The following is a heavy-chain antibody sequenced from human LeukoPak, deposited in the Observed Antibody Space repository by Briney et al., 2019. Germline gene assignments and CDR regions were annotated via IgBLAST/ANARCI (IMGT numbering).Heavy chain of an antibody. V-gene: IGHV3-33*01. CDR2: IWYDGSNK. D-gene: IGHD1-26*01. CDR3: ARLSGSYFDH. CDR1: GFTFSSHG. Sequence: GRSLRLSCAASGFTFSSHGMHWGRQAPGKGLEWVAVIWYDGSNKYYADSVKGRFTISRDNSKNTLFLQMNSLRAEDTAVYYCARLSGSYFDHWGQGTLVTVSS. J-gene: IGHJ4*02.